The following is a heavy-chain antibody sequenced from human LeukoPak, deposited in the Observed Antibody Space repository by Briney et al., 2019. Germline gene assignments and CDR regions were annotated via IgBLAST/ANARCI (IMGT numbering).Heavy chain of an antibody. J-gene: IGHJ4*02. Sequence: PGRCLRLACAASGFTFSSYAMDWVRQAPGKGLGWVAVISFDGSNTTYADSVKGRFTISRDNSKNTLYLQMHSLRAEDTAVYYCARVGSVAQLWLGYWGQGTLVTVSS. CDR1: GFTFSSYA. D-gene: IGHD5-18*01. V-gene: IGHV3-30*04. CDR3: ARVGSVAQLWLGY. CDR2: ISFDGSNT.